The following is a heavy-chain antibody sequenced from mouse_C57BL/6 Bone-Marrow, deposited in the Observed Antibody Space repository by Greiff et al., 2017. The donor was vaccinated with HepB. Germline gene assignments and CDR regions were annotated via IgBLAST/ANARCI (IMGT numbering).Heavy chain of an antibody. V-gene: IGHV1-69*01. J-gene: IGHJ3*01. CDR1: GYTFTSYW. CDR3: AREGIYYDYDEGFAY. D-gene: IGHD2-4*01. CDR2: IDPSDSYT. Sequence: VQLQQPGAELVMPGASVKLSCKASGYTFTSYWMHWVKQRPGQGLEWIGEIDPSDSYTNYNQKFKGKSTLTVDKSSSTAYMQLSSLTSEDSAVYYWAREGIYYDYDEGFAYWGQGTLVTVSA.